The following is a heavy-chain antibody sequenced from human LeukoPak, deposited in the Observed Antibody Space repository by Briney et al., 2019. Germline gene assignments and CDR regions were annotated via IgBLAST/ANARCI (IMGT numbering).Heavy chain of an antibody. V-gene: IGHV3-23*01. Sequence: GGSLRLSCAASGFTFSSHAMTWFRQVPGKRPEWVASIYGGGDSTFHADSVQGRFTISRDNSKNTLYLQMNSLRAEDTAVYYCAKDSGYSSGWFDYWGQGTLVTVSS. J-gene: IGHJ5*01. CDR2: IYGGGDST. CDR3: AKDSGYSSGWFDY. CDR1: GFTFSSHA. D-gene: IGHD6-19*01.